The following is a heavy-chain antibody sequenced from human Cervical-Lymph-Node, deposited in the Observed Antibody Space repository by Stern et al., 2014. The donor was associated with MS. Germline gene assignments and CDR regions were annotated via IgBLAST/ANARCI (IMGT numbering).Heavy chain of an antibody. CDR3: AREDYRNYSPHIDY. D-gene: IGHD4-11*01. Sequence: VQLEESGGGVVQPGRSLRLSCAASGFSFTGPTMHWVRQAPGKGLEWVTSISDDGSKKQYAGSVKGRFTISRDTSKNTLYLQMNSLRVEDTALYYCAREDYRNYSPHIDYWGQGTLVTVSS. CDR2: ISDDGSKK. J-gene: IGHJ4*02. CDR1: GFSFTGPT. V-gene: IGHV3-30-3*01.